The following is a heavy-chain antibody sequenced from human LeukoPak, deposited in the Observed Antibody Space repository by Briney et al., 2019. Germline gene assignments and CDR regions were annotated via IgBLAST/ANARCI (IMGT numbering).Heavy chain of an antibody. J-gene: IGHJ4*02. Sequence: GGSLRLSCAASGFTFSSHGINWVRQAPGKGLEWVSGISPSGDITYYTDSVQGRFTISRDNSKNMMYVQMNSLRAEDTAVYYCAKALYTGSYAMYHWGQGTLVTVSS. V-gene: IGHV3-23*01. D-gene: IGHD1-26*01. CDR1: GFTFSSHG. CDR2: ISPSGDIT. CDR3: AKALYTGSYAMYH.